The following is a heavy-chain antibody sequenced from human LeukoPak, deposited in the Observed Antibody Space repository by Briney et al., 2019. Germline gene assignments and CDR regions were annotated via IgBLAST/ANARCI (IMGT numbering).Heavy chain of an antibody. D-gene: IGHD3-22*01. J-gene: IGHJ5*02. CDR3: APGDYYDSSGYYPNWFDP. Sequence: SVKVSCKASGGTFSSYAISWVRQAPGQGLEWMGRIIPILGIANYAQKFQGRVTITADKSTSTAYMELSSLRSEDTAVYYCAPGDYYDSSGYYPNWFDPWGQGTLVTVSS. CDR2: IIPILGIA. CDR1: GGTFSSYA. V-gene: IGHV1-69*04.